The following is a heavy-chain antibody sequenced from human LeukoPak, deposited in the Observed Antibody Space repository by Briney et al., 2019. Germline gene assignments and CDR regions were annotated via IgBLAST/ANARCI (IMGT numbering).Heavy chain of an antibody. J-gene: IGHJ3*02. Sequence: SVKVSCKASGGTFSSYAISWVRQAPGQGLEWMGGIIPIFGTANYAQKFQGRVTITADESTRTAYMELSSLRSEDTAVYYCARGGREYAAWGYSSYKGAFDIWGQGTMVTVSS. V-gene: IGHV1-69*13. CDR2: IIPIFGTA. D-gene: IGHD6-19*01. CDR3: ARGGREYAAWGYSSYKGAFDI. CDR1: GGTFSSYA.